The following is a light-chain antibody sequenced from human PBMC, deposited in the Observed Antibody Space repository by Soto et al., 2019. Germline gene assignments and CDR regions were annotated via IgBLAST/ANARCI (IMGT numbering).Light chain of an antibody. CDR3: QHLNSYPLT. Sequence: IQLTQSPSSLSASVGDRVTITCRASQGISSYLAWYQQKPGKAPKLLIYAASTLQSGVPSRFSGSGTRTNFTLTISSLQAEDFASYYCQHLNSYPLTFGGGTKVDIK. J-gene: IGKJ4*01. CDR2: AAS. V-gene: IGKV1-9*01. CDR1: QGISSY.